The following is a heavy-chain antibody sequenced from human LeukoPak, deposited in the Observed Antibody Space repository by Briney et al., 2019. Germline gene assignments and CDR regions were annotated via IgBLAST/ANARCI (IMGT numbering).Heavy chain of an antibody. D-gene: IGHD6-6*01. CDR2: IKQDGSEK. CDR3: ARTRPSRGDY. Sequence: PGGSLRLSCAASGFTFSNYWMSWVRQAPGRGLEWVANIKQDGSEKYYVDSVKGRFTISRDNAKNSLYLQMNSLRAEDTAVYYCARTRPSRGDYWGQGTLVTVSS. J-gene: IGHJ4*02. V-gene: IGHV3-7*01. CDR1: GFTFSNYW.